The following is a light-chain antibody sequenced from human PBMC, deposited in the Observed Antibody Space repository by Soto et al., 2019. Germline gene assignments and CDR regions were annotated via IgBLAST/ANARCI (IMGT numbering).Light chain of an antibody. CDR3: QQYNNWPRT. CDR1: QSVSSN. J-gene: IGKJ1*01. Sequence: EIMMTQSPATLSVFPGERATLSCRASQSVSSNLAWYQQKPGQAPRLLIYGASTRATGIPTTFSGSGSGTELTLTISSLQSEDFAVYYCQQYNNWPRTFGQGTKVDIK. V-gene: IGKV3-15*01. CDR2: GAS.